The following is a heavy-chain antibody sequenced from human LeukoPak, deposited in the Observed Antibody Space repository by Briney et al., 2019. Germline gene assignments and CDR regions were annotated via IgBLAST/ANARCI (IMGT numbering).Heavy chain of an antibody. J-gene: IGHJ4*02. CDR3: ARDVWTGVAVSDY. CDR1: GFTFSSYW. V-gene: IGHV3-7*01. Sequence: PGGSLRLSCVASGFTFSSYWMTWVRQAPGKGLEWLANIKEDGSIQYYRDSVRGRFTIPRDNAKTSVYLQLNSLRADDTAVYYCARDVWTGVAVSDYWGQGTLVTVSS. CDR2: IKEDGSIQ. D-gene: IGHD6-19*01.